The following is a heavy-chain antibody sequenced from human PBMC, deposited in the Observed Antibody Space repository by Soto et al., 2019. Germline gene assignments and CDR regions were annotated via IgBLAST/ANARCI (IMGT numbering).Heavy chain of an antibody. Sequence: GGSLRLSCAASGFTFSSYGMHWVRQAPGKGLEWVAVISYDGSNKYYADSVKGRFTISRDNSKNTLYLQMNSLRAEDTAVYYCATDIRRSGWYDYWGQGTLVTVSS. CDR2: ISYDGSNK. CDR1: GFTFSSYG. CDR3: ATDIRRSGWYDY. J-gene: IGHJ4*02. V-gene: IGHV3-30*03. D-gene: IGHD6-19*01.